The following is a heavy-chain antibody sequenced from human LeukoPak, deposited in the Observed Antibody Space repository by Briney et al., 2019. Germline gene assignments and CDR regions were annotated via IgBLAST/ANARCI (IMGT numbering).Heavy chain of an antibody. Sequence: SETLSLTCTVSGGSMRNYCWTWIRQSPGKGLEWIGYIYHDGSTNYNPSLRSRVTISLNTPIKQFSLTVSSVTAADTAVYYCASSRSSSGWSLIDYWGQGALVTVSS. CDR3: ASSRSSSGWSLIDY. CDR2: IYHDGST. D-gene: IGHD6-19*01. J-gene: IGHJ4*02. CDR1: GGSMRNYC. V-gene: IGHV4-59*12.